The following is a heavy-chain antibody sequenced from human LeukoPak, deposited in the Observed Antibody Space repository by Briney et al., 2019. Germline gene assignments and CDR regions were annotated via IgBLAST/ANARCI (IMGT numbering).Heavy chain of an antibody. Sequence: GGSLRLSCAASGFTFSNYAMTWVRQAPGRGLEWVSSISGSGGSTYYADSVKGRFTISRDNSKNTLYLQMYSLRAEDTAVYYCAKVEGASKASVYWGQGALVTVSS. V-gene: IGHV3-23*01. CDR1: GFTFSNYA. CDR2: ISGSGGST. D-gene: IGHD1-1*01. CDR3: AKVEGASKASVY. J-gene: IGHJ4*02.